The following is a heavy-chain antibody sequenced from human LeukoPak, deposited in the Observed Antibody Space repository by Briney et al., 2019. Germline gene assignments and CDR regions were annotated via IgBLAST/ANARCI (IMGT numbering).Heavy chain of an antibody. D-gene: IGHD3-10*01. Sequence: GRSLRLSCAASGFTFSSYGMHWVRQAPGKGLEWVAVISYDGSNKYYADSVKGRFTISRDNSKNTLYLQMNSLRAEDTAVYYCARDKRFGELLTPYYYYTMDVWGQGTTVTVSS. V-gene: IGHV3-30*03. J-gene: IGHJ6*02. CDR1: GFTFSSYG. CDR3: ARDKRFGELLTPYYYYTMDV. CDR2: ISYDGSNK.